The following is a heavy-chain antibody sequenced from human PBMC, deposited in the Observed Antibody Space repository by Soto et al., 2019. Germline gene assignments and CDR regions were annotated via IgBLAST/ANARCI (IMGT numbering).Heavy chain of an antibody. Sequence: VQLVESGGGVVQPGRSLRLSCAASGFTFSDYAMHWVRQAPGKGLEWVAVVSHDGRNTHYADSVKGRFTISRDSSKNTASLEMTSLRAEDTAVYYCAKGGRQWLVTSDFNYWGQGARVTVSS. J-gene: IGHJ4*02. CDR3: AKGGRQWLVTSDFNY. D-gene: IGHD6-19*01. V-gene: IGHV3-30*18. CDR2: VSHDGRNT. CDR1: GFTFSDYA.